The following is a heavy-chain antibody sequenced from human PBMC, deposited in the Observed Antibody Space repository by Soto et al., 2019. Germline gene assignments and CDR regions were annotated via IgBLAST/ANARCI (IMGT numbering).Heavy chain of an antibody. CDR2: IIPIFGTA. Sequence: QVQLVQSGAEVKKPGSSVKVSCKASGGTFSSYAISWVRQAPGQGLEWMGGIIPIFGTANYAQKFQGRVTINADESTITAYMELSSLRSEDTAVYYCARSYDILTGYSPIDYWGQGTLVTVSS. CDR3: ARSYDILTGYSPIDY. V-gene: IGHV1-69*01. J-gene: IGHJ4*02. D-gene: IGHD3-9*01. CDR1: GGTFSSYA.